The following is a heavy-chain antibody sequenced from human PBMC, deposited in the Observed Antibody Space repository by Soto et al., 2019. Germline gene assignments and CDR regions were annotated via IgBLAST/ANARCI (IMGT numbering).Heavy chain of an antibody. CDR3: AIDFTMIVPHDAFDI. D-gene: IGHD3-22*01. CDR1: GFTFSSYA. J-gene: IGHJ3*02. Sequence: PGGSLRLSCAASGFTFSSYAMHWVRQAPGKGLEWVAVISYDGSNKYYADSVKGRFTISRDNSKNTLYLQMNSLRAEDTAVYYCAIDFTMIVPHDAFDIWGQGTMVTVSS. V-gene: IGHV3-30-3*01. CDR2: ISYDGSNK.